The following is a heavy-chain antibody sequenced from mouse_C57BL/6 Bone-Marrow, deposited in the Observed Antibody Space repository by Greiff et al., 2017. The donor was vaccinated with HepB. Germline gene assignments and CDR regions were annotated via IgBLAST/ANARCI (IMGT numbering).Heavy chain of an antibody. D-gene: IGHD1-1*01. Sequence: EVHLVESGGGLVQSGRSLRLSCATSGFTFSDFYMAWVRQAPGKGLEWIAASRNKANDYTTEYSASVKGRFIVSRDTSQSILYLQMNALRAEDTAIYYCARDVPLNYDWYFDVWGTGTTVTVSS. V-gene: IGHV7-1*01. CDR3: ARDVPLNYDWYFDV. CDR1: GFTFSDFY. CDR2: SRNKANDYTT. J-gene: IGHJ1*03.